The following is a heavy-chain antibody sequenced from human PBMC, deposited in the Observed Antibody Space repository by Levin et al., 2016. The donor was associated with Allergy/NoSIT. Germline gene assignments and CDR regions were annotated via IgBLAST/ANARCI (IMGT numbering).Heavy chain of an antibody. CDR2: IIPIFGTA. J-gene: IGHJ6*02. V-gene: IGHV1-69*13. Sequence: ASVKVSCKASGGTFSSYAISWVRQAPGQGLEWMGGIIPIFGTANYAQKFQGRVTITADESTSTAYMELSSLRSEDTAVYYCARDTQSFGYYYYGMDVVGPRDHGHRLL. CDR1: GGTFSSYA. D-gene: IGHD3-10*01. CDR3: ARDTQSFGYYYYGMDV.